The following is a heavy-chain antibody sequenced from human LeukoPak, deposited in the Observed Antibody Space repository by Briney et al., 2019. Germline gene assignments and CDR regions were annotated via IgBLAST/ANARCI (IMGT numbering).Heavy chain of an antibody. J-gene: IGHJ4*02. Sequence: GGSLRLSCAASGFTFTTYWMGWVRQAPGKGPEWVANINQVGSSKYFVDSVKGRFIISRDNAKNSLYLQINSLRVEDTAVYYCARDQLGAVLYFDYWGQGALVTVSS. CDR1: GFTFTTYW. CDR3: ARDQLGAVLYFDY. CDR2: INQVGSSK. D-gene: IGHD1-1*01. V-gene: IGHV3-7*03.